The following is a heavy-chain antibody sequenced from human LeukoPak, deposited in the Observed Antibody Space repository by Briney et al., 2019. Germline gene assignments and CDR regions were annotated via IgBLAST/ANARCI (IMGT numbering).Heavy chain of an antibody. CDR1: GFTFSSYA. Sequence: GGSLRLSCAASGFTFSSYAMSWVRQAPGKGLEWVSAISGSGGSTYYADSVKGGFTISRDNSKNTLYMQMNSLRAEDADVYFCAKNSGYRWQYFFDYWGQGTLVTVSS. CDR3: AKNSGYRWQYFFDY. J-gene: IGHJ4*02. D-gene: IGHD6-25*01. V-gene: IGHV3-23*01. CDR2: ISGSGGST.